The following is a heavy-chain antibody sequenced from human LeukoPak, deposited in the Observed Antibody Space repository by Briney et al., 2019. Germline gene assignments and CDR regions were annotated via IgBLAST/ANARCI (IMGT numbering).Heavy chain of an antibody. CDR3: AKGGSYRSQPYFDY. CDR2: INWIGVRE. D-gene: IGHD3-16*02. Sequence: GGSLRLSCTASGFTFEDLGMGWVRPGPGKGIEWVSGINWIGVREGYADSVKGRFTISRDNAENTVYLQMNSLRAEDTAVYYCAKGGSYRSQPYFDYWGQGTPVTVSS. J-gene: IGHJ4*02. V-gene: IGHV3-20*04. CDR1: GFTFEDLG.